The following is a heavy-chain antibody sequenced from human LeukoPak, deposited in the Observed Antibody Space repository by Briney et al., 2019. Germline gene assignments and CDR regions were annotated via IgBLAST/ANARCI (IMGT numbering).Heavy chain of an antibody. CDR3: ARYYDSSGFHAFDI. J-gene: IGHJ3*02. Sequence: SETLSLTCTVSGGSISSYYWSWIRQPAGKGLEWIGRIYTSGSTNYNPPLKSRVTMSVDTSKNQFPLKLSSVTAADTAVYYCARYYDSSGFHAFDIWGQGTMVTVSS. D-gene: IGHD3-22*01. CDR1: GGSISSYY. V-gene: IGHV4-4*07. CDR2: IYTSGST.